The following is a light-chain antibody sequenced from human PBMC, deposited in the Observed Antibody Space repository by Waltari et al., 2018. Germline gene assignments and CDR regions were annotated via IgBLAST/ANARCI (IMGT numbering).Light chain of an antibody. J-gene: IGLJ3*02. CDR1: SSDAGCYNY. CDR3: SSYTSSSTRV. V-gene: IGLV2-14*01. CDR2: EVS. Sequence: SALTQPASVSGCPGPSLTICCPGTSSDAGCYNYVAWYQQHPGQAPKLMIYEVSNRPSGVSNRFSGSKSGTTASLTISGLQAEDEADYYCSSYTSSSTRVFGGGTKLTVL.